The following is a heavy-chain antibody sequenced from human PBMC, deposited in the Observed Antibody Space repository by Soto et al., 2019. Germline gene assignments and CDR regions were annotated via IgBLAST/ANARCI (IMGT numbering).Heavy chain of an antibody. V-gene: IGHV1-46*01. CDR1: GYTFTASY. J-gene: IGHJ3*02. CDR3: ARDSGHYYRSDAFDK. CDR2: IDPSGGST. Sequence: ASVQVSCKASGYTFTASYMHWVRQAPGQGLEWMGIIDPSGGSTSYSQKFQGRVTMTRDTSTSTVYMELNSLRSEDTAVFYCARDSGHYYRSDAFDKWGQGTMVTVSS. D-gene: IGHD1-26*01.